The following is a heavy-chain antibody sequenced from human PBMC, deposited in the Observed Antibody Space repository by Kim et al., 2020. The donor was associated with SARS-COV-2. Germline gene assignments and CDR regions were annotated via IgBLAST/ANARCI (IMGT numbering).Heavy chain of an antibody. V-gene: IGHV4-39*01. J-gene: IGHJ4*02. CDR2: IYYSVST. Sequence: IYYSVSTYYNPSLKSRVTISVDTSKNQFSLKLSSVTAADTAVYYCATLEDWGQGTLVTVSS. CDR3: ATLED.